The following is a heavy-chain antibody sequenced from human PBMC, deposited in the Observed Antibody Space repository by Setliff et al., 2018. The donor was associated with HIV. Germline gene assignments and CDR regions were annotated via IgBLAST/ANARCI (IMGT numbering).Heavy chain of an antibody. J-gene: IGHJ4*03. CDR2: IYTNGNT. CDR1: GGSISRGSYY. V-gene: IGHV4-61*02. Sequence: GGSISRGSYYWSWIRQPAGKGLEWIGRIYTNGNTNYNPSLKSRVTVSADTSKNQFSLKLTSVTAADTAIYYCSRLYYNFWTGHRAFFNYWGQGTMVTVSS. CDR3: SRLYYNFWTGHRAFFNY. D-gene: IGHD3-3*01.